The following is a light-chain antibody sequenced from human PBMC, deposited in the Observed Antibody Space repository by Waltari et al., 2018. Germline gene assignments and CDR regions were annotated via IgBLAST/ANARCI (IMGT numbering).Light chain of an antibody. CDR1: PPKPGERHQ. Sequence: QSVLTQPPPVSGTPGQRVTIPCTGSPPKPGERHQADWYQQIHGTAPKLLIFGNNNRPSGVPDRFSGSKSGTSASLAITGLQAEDEGDYYCQSFDSRLSDGVVFGGGTKVTVL. J-gene: IGLJ2*01. CDR3: QSFDSRLSDGVV. V-gene: IGLV1-40*01. CDR2: GNN.